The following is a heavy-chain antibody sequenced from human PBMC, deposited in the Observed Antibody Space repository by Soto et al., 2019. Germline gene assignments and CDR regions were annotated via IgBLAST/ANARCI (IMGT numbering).Heavy chain of an antibody. V-gene: IGHV4-39*01. CDR3: ARLGLCYDYTYTTSPFDL. CDR2: IYYSGTT. Sequence: PSETLSLTCTVSGDSISTSRYYWGWIRQAPGKGLEWIANIYYSGTTYYNPSLKSRVTISVDTSKNQFSLKLTCVTAADTAVYFCARLGLCYDYTYTTSPFDLWGQGTLVTGSS. J-gene: IGHJ5*02. CDR1: GDSISTSRYY. D-gene: IGHD3-16*01.